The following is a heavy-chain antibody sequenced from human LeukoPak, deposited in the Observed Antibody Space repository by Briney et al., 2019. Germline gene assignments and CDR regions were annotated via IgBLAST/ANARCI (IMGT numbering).Heavy chain of an antibody. V-gene: IGHV3-48*01. CDR2: ISDSSAM. CDR1: GFTFRTYS. J-gene: IGHJ4*02. CDR3: ARDGGYSGYDADC. Sequence: GGSLRLSWAASGFTFRTYSMNWVGQAPGKGLEWVSYISDSSAMYYADSVRGRFTISRENDKNSLFLQMNSLRAEDTAVYYCARDGGYSGYDADCWGQGTLVTVSS. D-gene: IGHD5-12*01.